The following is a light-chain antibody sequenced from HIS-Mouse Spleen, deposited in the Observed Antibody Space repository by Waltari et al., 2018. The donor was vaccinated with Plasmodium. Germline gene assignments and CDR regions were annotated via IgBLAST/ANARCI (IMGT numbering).Light chain of an antibody. CDR2: WAS. Sequence: DIVMTQSPDSLAVSLGERATINCKSSQSFLYSSNNKNYLAWYQQKPGQPPKLLIYWASTRESGVPDRFSGSGSGTDFTLTISSLQPEDFATYYCQQSYSTWTFGQGTKVEIK. J-gene: IGKJ1*01. V-gene: IGKV4-1*01. CDR3: QQSYSTWT. CDR1: QSFLYSSNNKNY.